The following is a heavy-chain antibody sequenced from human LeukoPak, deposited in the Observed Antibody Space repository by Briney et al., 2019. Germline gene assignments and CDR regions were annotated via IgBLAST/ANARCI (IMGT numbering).Heavy chain of an antibody. V-gene: IGHV3-21*01. CDR1: GFTFSSYS. Sequence: PGGSLRLSCAVSGFTFSSYSMSWVRQAPGKGLEWVSSISSSSSYIYYADSVKGRFTISRDNAKNSLYLQMNSLRAEDTAVYYCARANDYGSGPGGYWGQGTLVTVSS. CDR2: ISSSSSYI. D-gene: IGHD3-10*01. CDR3: ARANDYGSGPGGY. J-gene: IGHJ4*02.